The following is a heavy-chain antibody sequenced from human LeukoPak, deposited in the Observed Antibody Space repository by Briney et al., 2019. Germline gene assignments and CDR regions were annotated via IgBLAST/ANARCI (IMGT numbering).Heavy chain of an antibody. J-gene: IGHJ5*02. CDR1: GYTFTSYW. CDR3: ARARLGVPAAIDWFDP. CDR2: INPSGGST. V-gene: IGHV1-46*01. Sequence: GESLKISCKGSGYTFTSYWIGWVRQAPGQGLEWMGIINPSGGSTSYAQKFQGRVTMTRDMSTSTVYMELSSLRSEDTAVYYCARARLGVPAAIDWFDPWGQGTLVTVSS. D-gene: IGHD2-2*01.